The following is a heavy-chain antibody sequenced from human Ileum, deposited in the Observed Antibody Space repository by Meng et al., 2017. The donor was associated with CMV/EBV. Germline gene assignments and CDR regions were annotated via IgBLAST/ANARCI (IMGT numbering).Heavy chain of an antibody. D-gene: IGHD3-16*02. CDR2: ISDTGGST. Sequence: EVQWLESGGGSVQPGGSLRPACVASGFTLSSYAMTWVRQAPGKGLEWVSAISDTGGSTYYTDSVKGRFTISRDNSKNTLYLQMNSLRVEDTAVYYCATTRLGELSYWGQGTLVTVSS. J-gene: IGHJ4*02. CDR3: ATTRLGELSY. CDR1: GFTLSSYA. V-gene: IGHV3-23*01.